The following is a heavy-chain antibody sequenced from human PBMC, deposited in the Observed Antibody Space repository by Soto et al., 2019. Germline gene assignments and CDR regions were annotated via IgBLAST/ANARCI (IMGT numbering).Heavy chain of an antibody. J-gene: IGHJ4*02. CDR3: AKGGRGYCSSTSCLFHFDY. Sequence: EVQLLESGGNLVQPGGSLRLSCGASGFTFSNYIMSWVRQAPGKGLEWVSTISGSADSTYYADSVKGRFTISRDNSKTTVYLQMNSLRAEDTAVYYCAKGGRGYCSSTSCLFHFDYWGQGTLVTVSS. D-gene: IGHD2-2*01. V-gene: IGHV3-23*01. CDR1: GFTFSNYI. CDR2: ISGSADST.